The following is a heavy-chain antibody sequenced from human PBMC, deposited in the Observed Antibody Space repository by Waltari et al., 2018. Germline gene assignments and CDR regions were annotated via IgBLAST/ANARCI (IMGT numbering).Heavy chain of an antibody. J-gene: IGHJ4*01. CDR3: GETQKAAPRLRYFDL. Sequence: QVQLQESGPGLVKPSETLSLTCTVSGGSISSYYWSWIRQPPGKGLEWIGYIYYSGSTHSHPPLKSRVPISVGTAQTQFSLKLRSVTAADKAGDYWGETQKAAPRLRYFDLWGQGTLVTVSS. CDR2: IYYSGST. V-gene: IGHV4-59*01. CDR1: GGSISSYY. D-gene: IGHD6-13*01.